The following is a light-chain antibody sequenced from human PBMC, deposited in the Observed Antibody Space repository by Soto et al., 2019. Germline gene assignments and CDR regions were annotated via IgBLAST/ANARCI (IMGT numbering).Light chain of an antibody. J-gene: IGKJ2*01. V-gene: IGKV3-20*01. Sequence: EVVLTQSPDTLSLSPGESATLSCRASQSLSTYLAWYQHKPGQAPRLLIYGAYNRATGIPDRFSGSGSGTDFTLTITRLEAEDFAVYFCQYYGSSHTFDQGTKLEIK. CDR2: GAY. CDR3: QYYGSSHT. CDR1: QSLSTY.